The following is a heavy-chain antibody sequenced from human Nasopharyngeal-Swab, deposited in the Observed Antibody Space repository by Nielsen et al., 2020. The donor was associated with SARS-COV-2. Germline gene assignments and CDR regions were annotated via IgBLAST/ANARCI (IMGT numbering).Heavy chain of an antibody. CDR3: AGDPHYES. CDR2: IIPIFGTA. J-gene: IGHJ6*02. V-gene: IGHV1-69*13. D-gene: IGHD3-22*01. Sequence: SVKVSCKASGYTFTSYYMHWVRQAPGQGLEWMGGIIPIFGTANYAQKFQGRVTITADESTSTAYMELSSLRSEDTAGYYCAGDPHYESWGQGTTVTVSS. CDR1: GYTFTSYY.